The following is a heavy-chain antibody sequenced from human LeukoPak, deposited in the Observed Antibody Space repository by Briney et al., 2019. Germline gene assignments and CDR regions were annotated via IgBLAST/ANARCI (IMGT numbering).Heavy chain of an antibody. Sequence: SETLSLTCTVSGGSISSSSYYWGWIRQPPGKGLEWIGSIYYSGSTYYNPSLKSRVTISVDTSKNQFSLKLSSVTAADTAVYYCARASYSSRAWFDPWSQGTLVTVSS. J-gene: IGHJ5*02. V-gene: IGHV4-39*07. CDR3: ARASYSSRAWFDP. D-gene: IGHD6-13*01. CDR1: GGSISSSSYY. CDR2: IYYSGST.